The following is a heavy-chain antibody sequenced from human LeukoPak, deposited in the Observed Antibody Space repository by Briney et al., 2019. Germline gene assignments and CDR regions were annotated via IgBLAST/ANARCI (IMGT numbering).Heavy chain of an antibody. V-gene: IGHV3-15*01. Sequence: KTGGSLRLSCAVSGFTFNTAYMSWVRQAPGKGLEYIGRIKSDTDGGTTYYAAPVKGRFTISRDDSKNTLYLQMNGLQIEDTALYYGTADLRLWGQGTLVTVSS. D-gene: IGHD3-16*01. CDR1: GFTFNTAY. CDR3: TADLRL. CDR2: IKSDTDGGTT. J-gene: IGHJ1*01.